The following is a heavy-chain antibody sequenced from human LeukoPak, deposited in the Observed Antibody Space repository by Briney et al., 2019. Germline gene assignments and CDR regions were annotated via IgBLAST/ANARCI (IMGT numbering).Heavy chain of an antibody. V-gene: IGHV4-4*07. J-gene: IGHJ6*03. CDR3: ARDSMYYYGSGSQMNYYYYYYMDV. CDR1: GGSFSGYY. CDR2: IYTSGGT. Sequence: SETLSLTCAVYGGSFSGYYWSWIRQPAGKGLEWIGRIYTSGGTNYNPSLKSRVTMSVDTSKNQFSLKLSSVTAADTAVYYCARDSMYYYGSGSQMNYYYYYYMDVWGKGTTVTISS. D-gene: IGHD3-10*01.